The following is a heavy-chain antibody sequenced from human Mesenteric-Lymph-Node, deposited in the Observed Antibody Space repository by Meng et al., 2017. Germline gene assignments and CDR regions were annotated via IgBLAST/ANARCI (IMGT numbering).Heavy chain of an antibody. D-gene: IGHD4-17*01. CDR2: IRSKTYGGTT. V-gene: IGHV3-49*04. Sequence: GESLKISCSVSGFTFGDYAMTWVRQAPGKGLEWVGFIRSKTYGGTTEYAASVKGRFTISRDDSKSIAYLQMNSLRAEDTAVYYCVKDDGDGDYWGQGTLVTVSS. CDR1: GFTFGDYA. CDR3: VKDDGDGDY. J-gene: IGHJ4*02.